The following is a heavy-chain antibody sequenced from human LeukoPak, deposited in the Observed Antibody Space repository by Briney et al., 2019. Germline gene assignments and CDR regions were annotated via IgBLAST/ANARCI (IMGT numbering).Heavy chain of an antibody. CDR1: GFTFCDYA. Sequence: GGSLRLSCTASGFTFCDYAMSWVRQAPGKGLEWVGFIRSKAYGGTTEYAASVKGRFTISRDDSKSIAYLQMNSLKTEDTAVYYCTRDGSGSYGRYYFDYWGQGTLVTVSS. J-gene: IGHJ4*02. V-gene: IGHV3-49*04. CDR2: IRSKAYGGTT. D-gene: IGHD1-26*01. CDR3: TRDGSGSYGRYYFDY.